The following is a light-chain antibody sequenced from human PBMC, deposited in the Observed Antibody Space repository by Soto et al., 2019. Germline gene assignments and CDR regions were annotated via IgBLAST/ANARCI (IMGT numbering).Light chain of an antibody. CDR3: QSADITRSGAGV. V-gene: IGLV1-40*01. CDR1: ESNIGAGYD. J-gene: IGLJ1*01. Sequence: QSVLTQPPSVSGAPGQRVTISCTGSESNIGAGYDVHWYQQLPGTAPKLLISRNNNRPSGVPVRCSVSTSATSASLAINGRQPEDEADDYYQSADITRSGAGVFGPGTKLTVL. CDR2: RNN.